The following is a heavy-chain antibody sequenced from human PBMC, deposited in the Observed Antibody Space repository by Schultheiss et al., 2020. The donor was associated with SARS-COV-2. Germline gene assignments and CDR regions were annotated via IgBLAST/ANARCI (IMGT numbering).Heavy chain of an antibody. J-gene: IGHJ6*03. CDR2: IYHSGST. Sequence: SETLSLTCAVSGGSISSGGYSWSWIRQPPGKGLEWIGYIYHSGSTYYNPSLKSRVTISVDRSKNQFSLKLSSVTAADTAVYYCARGVVVPAAHNYYMDVWGKGTTVTVSS. CDR3: ARGVVVPAAHNYYMDV. V-gene: IGHV4-30-2*01. D-gene: IGHD2-2*01. CDR1: GGSISSGGYS.